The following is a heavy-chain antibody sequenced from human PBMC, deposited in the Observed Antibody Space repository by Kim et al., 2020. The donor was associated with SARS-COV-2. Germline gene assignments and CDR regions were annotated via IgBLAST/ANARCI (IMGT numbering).Heavy chain of an antibody. Sequence: SETLSLTCTVSGGSISSSSYYWGWIRQPPGKGLEWIGSIYYSGSTYYNPSLKSRVTISVDTSKNQFSLKLSSVTAADTAVYYCARLITMIVDNWYFDLWGRGTLVTVSS. CDR1: GGSISSSSYY. CDR3: ARLITMIVDNWYFDL. J-gene: IGHJ2*01. V-gene: IGHV4-39*01. D-gene: IGHD3-22*01. CDR2: IYYSGST.